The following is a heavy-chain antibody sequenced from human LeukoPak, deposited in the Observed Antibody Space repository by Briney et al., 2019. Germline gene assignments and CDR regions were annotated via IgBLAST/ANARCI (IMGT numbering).Heavy chain of an antibody. V-gene: IGHV3-7*01. Sequence: GGSLRLSCAASGFTFRSYWMSWVRQAPGKGLEWVTKINQDGSEKTYLGSVKGRFTISRDNAKNTLYLQMSSRRVEDTAVYYCAKERSGLPWCDPWAQETLVNVSS. CDR1: GFTFRSYW. CDR2: INQDGSEK. CDR3: AKERSGLPWCDP. J-gene: IGHJ5*02. D-gene: IGHD6-19*01.